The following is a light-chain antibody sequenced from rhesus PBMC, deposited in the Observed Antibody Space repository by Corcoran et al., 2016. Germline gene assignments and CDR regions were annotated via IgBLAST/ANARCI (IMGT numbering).Light chain of an antibody. V-gene: IGKV2-91*01. Sequence: DIVMTQTPLSLPVTPGEPASISCRSSQSRLHSNGYTYLYCYRQKPGQTPQLLMYFVSYRAPGVPDRFSGRGSSTDFTLGISRVEAEDIGVYYCMQGTHLPPTFGQGTKVEI. CDR1: QSRLHSNGYTY. J-gene: IGKJ1*01. CDR3: MQGTHLPPT. CDR2: FVS.